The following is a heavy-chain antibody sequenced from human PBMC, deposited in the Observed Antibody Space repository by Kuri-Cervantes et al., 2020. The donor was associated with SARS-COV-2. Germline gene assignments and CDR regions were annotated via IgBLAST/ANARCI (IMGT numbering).Heavy chain of an antibody. Sequence: ESLKIFCAAFGSTFSILWMPWVRQAAGKGREWVGKIIQDGSQKTYVDSVKSRPTISRDNAKNSLYLQMNSRRAEDTAVYYCERGTLVPYYYDALDVWGQGTTVTVSS. CDR3: ERGTLVPYYYDALDV. V-gene: IGHV3-7*04. J-gene: IGHJ6*02. D-gene: IGHD3-3*01. CDR2: IIQDGSQK. CDR1: GSTFSILW.